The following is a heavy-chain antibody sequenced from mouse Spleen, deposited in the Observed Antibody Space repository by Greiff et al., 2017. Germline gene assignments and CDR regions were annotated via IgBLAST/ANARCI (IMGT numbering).Heavy chain of an antibody. Sequence: QVQLQQSGAELARPGASVKLSCKASGYTFTSYGISWVKQRTGQGLEWIGEIYPRSGNTYYNEKFKGKATLTADKSSSTAYMELRSLTSEDSAVYFCARDGSSSSYWGQGTLVTVSA. CDR1: GYTFTSYG. J-gene: IGHJ3*01. D-gene: IGHD1-1*01. CDR2: IYPRSGNT. CDR3: ARDGSSSSY. V-gene: IGHV1-81*01.